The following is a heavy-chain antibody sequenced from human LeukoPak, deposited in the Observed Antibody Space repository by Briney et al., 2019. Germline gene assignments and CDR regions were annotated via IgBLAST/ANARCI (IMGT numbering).Heavy chain of an antibody. CDR2: ISAYNGNT. CDR1: GYTFTSYG. CDR3: ARLGYCSSNSCYGVDY. Sequence: ASVKVSCKASGYTFTSYGISWVRQAPGQGLEWMGWISAYNGNTNYAQKLQGRATMTTDTSTSTAYMELRSLRSDDTAVYYCARLGYCSSNSCYGVDYWGQGTLVTVSS. D-gene: IGHD2-2*01. V-gene: IGHV1-18*01. J-gene: IGHJ4*02.